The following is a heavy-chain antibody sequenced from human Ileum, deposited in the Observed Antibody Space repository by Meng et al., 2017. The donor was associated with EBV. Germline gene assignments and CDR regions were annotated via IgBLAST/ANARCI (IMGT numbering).Heavy chain of an antibody. CDR3: ARPIAAAGWFDP. CDR1: GGPIDRMSYC. V-gene: IGHV4-39*01. Sequence: LLLQEPGPGPAEPSATTALPCSVSGGPIDRMSYCWGWIRQPSGEGLEWIGSIYYSGRTYYNPSLKSPVTISVDTSKNQFSLKLSSVTAADTAVYYCARPIAAAGWFDPWGQGTLVTVSS. CDR2: IYYSGRT. J-gene: IGHJ5*02. D-gene: IGHD6-13*01.